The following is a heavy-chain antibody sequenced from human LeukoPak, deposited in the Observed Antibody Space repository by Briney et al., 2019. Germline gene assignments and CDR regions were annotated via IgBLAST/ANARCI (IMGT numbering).Heavy chain of an antibody. CDR3: ATEGQGLDAFDI. Sequence: ASXXVSCKASGYTFTSYDINWVRQATGQGLEWMGWMNPNSGNTGYAQKFQGRVTITRNTSISTAYMELSSLRSEDTAVYYCATEGQGLDAFDIWGQGTMVTVSS. CDR2: MNPNSGNT. CDR1: GYTFTSYD. J-gene: IGHJ3*02. V-gene: IGHV1-8*03.